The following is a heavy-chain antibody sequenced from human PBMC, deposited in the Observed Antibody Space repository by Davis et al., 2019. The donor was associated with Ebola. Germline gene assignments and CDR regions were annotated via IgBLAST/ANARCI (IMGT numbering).Heavy chain of an antibody. CDR3: TTPGIAVAGDY. D-gene: IGHD6-19*01. Sequence: GGSLRLSCAASGFTFSSYAMHWVRQAPGKGLEWVAVISYDGSNKYYADSVKGRFTISRDNAKNTAYLQMNSLKTEDTAVYYCTTPGIAVAGDYWGQGILVTVSS. J-gene: IGHJ4*02. CDR1: GFTFSSYA. V-gene: IGHV3-30-3*01. CDR2: ISYDGSNK.